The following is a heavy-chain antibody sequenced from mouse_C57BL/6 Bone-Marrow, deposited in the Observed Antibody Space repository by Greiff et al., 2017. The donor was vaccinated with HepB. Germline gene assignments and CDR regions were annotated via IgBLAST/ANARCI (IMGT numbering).Heavy chain of an antibody. V-gene: IGHV1-62-2*01. CDR3: ARHEERGYYFAY. CDR2: FYPGSGSI. Sequence: VKLVESGAELVKPGASVTLSCKASGYTFTEYTIHWVKQRSGQGLEWIGWFYPGSGSIKYNEKFKDKATLTADKSSSTVYMELSRLTSEDSAVYLCARHEERGYYFAYWGQGTLVTVSA. D-gene: IGHD2-3*01. CDR1: GYTFTEYT. J-gene: IGHJ3*01.